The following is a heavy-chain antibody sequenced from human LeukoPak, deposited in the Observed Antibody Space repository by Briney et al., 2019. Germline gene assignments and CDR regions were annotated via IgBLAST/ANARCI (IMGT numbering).Heavy chain of an antibody. CDR3: VGSAPIVVETIAFDY. J-gene: IGHJ4*02. V-gene: IGHV3-11*01. CDR1: GFTLSDHY. Sequence: GVPVSLSRATPGFTLSDHYMTWPAHAPGGGLVEVSYISGRGLKINYADSVKGRFSNSRDNSQKSLYLQMNSLRADDKAVYYCVGSAPIVVETIAFDYWGQGILVTVSS. D-gene: IGHD2-21*02. CDR2: ISGRGLKI.